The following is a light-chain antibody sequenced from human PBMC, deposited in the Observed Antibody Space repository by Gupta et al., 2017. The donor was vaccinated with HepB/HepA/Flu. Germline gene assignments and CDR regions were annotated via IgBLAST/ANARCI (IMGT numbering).Light chain of an antibody. V-gene: IGLV1-36*01. CDR1: WSNIGYNT. CDR3: AAWDDSLNGLV. CDR2: YDD. Sequence: QSVVTQPPSVSEAPRQRVTISCSGSWSNIGYNTVNWYQQRPGKAPKLLIYYDDLLPSGVSDRFSGSKSGTSASLTISGLQSEDEADYYCAAWDDSLNGLVFGGGTKLTVL. J-gene: IGLJ3*02.